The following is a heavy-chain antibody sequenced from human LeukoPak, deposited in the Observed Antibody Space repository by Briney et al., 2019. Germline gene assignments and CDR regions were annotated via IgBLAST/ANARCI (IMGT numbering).Heavy chain of an antibody. V-gene: IGHV3-30*04. CDR1: AFTFRIYS. Sequence: PGKSLRLSCSASAFTFRIYSMHWVRQAQGKGLEWVAGISYDGSNKFHRDSVKGRFTISRDNSKNKLYLHMKSQRPDDTAGYYGARVVHSGSFPDAFDIWGQGTMVTVCS. D-gene: IGHD1-26*01. CDR2: ISYDGSNK. J-gene: IGHJ3*02. CDR3: ARVVHSGSFPDAFDI.